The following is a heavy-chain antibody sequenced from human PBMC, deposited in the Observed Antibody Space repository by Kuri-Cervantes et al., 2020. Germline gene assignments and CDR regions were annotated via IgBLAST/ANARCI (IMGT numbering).Heavy chain of an antibody. CDR1: GFTFSNFS. V-gene: IGHV3-21*01. D-gene: IGHD1/OR15-1a*01. CDR3: VRVFGTTFRFRHYYYGMDV. CDR2: ITTSSTCI. Sequence: LSLTCAASGFTFSNFSMNWVRQAPGKGLKCVSFITTSSTCISYADSVKGRFTISRDNAKNSLYLQMNSLRAEDTAVYYCVRVFGTTFRFRHYYYGMDVWGQGITVTVSS. J-gene: IGHJ6*02.